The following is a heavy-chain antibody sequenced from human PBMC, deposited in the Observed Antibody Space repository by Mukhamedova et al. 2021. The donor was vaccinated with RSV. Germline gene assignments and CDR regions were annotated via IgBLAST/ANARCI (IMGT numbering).Heavy chain of an antibody. V-gene: IGHV3-23*01. J-gene: IGHJ6*02. Sequence: GLEWVSGISGSGYSKYYGDSVKGRFTIARDNSKKTLFLQMNSLRAEDTVIYYCTKRVLTGDSVFYYNGMDVWGQGTTVIVSS. CDR2: ISGSGYSK. D-gene: IGHD3-9*01. CDR3: TKRVLTGDSVFYYNGMDV.